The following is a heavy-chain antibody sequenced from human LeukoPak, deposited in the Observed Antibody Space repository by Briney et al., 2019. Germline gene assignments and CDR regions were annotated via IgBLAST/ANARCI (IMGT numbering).Heavy chain of an antibody. V-gene: IGHV4-34*01. CDR3: ARKTRDYGDKLLDY. CDR1: GGSFSGYY. J-gene: IGHJ4*02. Sequence: SETLSLTCAVYGGSFSGYYWSWIRQLPGKGLEWIGEINHSGSTNYNPSLKSRVTISVDTSKNQFSLKLSSVTAADTAVYYCARKTRDYGDKLLDYWGQGTLVTVSS. CDR2: INHSGST. D-gene: IGHD4-17*01.